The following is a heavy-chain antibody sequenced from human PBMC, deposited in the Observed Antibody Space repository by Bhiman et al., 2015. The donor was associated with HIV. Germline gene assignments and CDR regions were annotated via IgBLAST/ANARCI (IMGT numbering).Heavy chain of an antibody. CDR2: ISSNGGST. V-gene: IGHV3-64*01. CDR1: GFTFSSYA. Sequence: EVQLVESGGGLVQPGGSLRLSCAASGFTFSSYAMHWVRQAPGKGLEYVSAISSNGGSTYYANSVKGRFTISRDNSKNTLYLQMGSLRAEDMAVYYCARGERSTMIVGAVNFEEDAFDIWGQGTMVTVSS. D-gene: IGHD3-22*01. J-gene: IGHJ3*02. CDR3: ARGERSTMIVGAVNFEEDAFDI.